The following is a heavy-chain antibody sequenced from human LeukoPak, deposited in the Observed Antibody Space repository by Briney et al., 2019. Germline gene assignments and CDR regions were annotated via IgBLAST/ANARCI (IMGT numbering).Heavy chain of an antibody. D-gene: IGHD5-24*01. CDR2: IRSKAKGGTT. V-gene: IGHV3-49*04. CDR3: TRGRVAPIAGADY. Sequence: GGSLRVSCTASGFTFGDYVMSGVRQAPGKGRDWVGFIRSKAKGGTTEYAASVKGKSSISRDDSKSIAYLQMHSLKSDDPALYYCTRGRVAPIAGADYWGQGTLVPVSS. CDR1: GFTFGDYV. J-gene: IGHJ4*02.